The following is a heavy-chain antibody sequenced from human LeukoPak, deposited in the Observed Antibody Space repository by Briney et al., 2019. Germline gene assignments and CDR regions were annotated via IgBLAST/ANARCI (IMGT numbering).Heavy chain of an antibody. J-gene: IGHJ3*02. Sequence: PGGSLRLSCAASGLTFSSYAMPWVRQAPGKGLEWVAVISYDGSNKYYADSVKGRFTISRDNSKNTLYLQMNSLRAEDTAVYYCARERIAAAPDAFDIWGQGTMVTVSS. CDR3: ARERIAAAPDAFDI. V-gene: IGHV3-30*04. CDR1: GLTFSSYA. D-gene: IGHD6-13*01. CDR2: ISYDGSNK.